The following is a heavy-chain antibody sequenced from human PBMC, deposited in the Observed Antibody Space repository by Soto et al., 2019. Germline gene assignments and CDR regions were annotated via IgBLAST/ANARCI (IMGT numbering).Heavy chain of an antibody. CDR2: ISAYNGNT. Sequence: ASVKVSCKASGYTFTSYGISWVRQAPGQGLEWMGWISAYNGNTNYAQKLQGRVTMTTDTSTSTAYMELRSLRSNDTAVYYCARDSRYYDSSGYPYYFDYWGQGTLVTVSS. CDR1: GYTFTSYG. V-gene: IGHV1-18*01. J-gene: IGHJ4*02. D-gene: IGHD3-22*01. CDR3: ARDSRYYDSSGYPYYFDY.